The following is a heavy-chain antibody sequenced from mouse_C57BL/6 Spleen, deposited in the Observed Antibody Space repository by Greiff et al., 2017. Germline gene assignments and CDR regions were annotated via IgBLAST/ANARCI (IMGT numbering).Heavy chain of an antibody. Sequence: EVQLQQSGTVLARPGASVKMSCKTSGYTFTSYWMHWVKQRHGQGLAWIGAIYPGHSDPSYHQKFKGKAKLTAVTSASTAYMELSSLTKEDAAVYYCTRVYYGSSLPYWYFDVWGTGTTVTVSS. CDR3: TRVYYGSSLPYWYFDV. CDR2: IYPGHSDP. D-gene: IGHD1-1*01. J-gene: IGHJ1*03. V-gene: IGHV1-5*01. CDR1: GYTFTSYW.